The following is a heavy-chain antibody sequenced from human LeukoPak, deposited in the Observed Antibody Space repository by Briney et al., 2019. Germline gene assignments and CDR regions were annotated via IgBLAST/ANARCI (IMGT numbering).Heavy chain of an antibody. Sequence: LRLSCAASGFTFSDYYMSWIRQPPGKGLEWIGYIYYSGSTYYNPSLKSRVTISVDTSKNQFSLELSSVTAADTAVYYCARVAAATTNPRFDYWGQGTLVTVSS. D-gene: IGHD5-24*01. V-gene: IGHV4-31*02. CDR2: IYYSGST. CDR3: ARVAAATTNPRFDY. J-gene: IGHJ4*02. CDR1: GFTFSDYY.